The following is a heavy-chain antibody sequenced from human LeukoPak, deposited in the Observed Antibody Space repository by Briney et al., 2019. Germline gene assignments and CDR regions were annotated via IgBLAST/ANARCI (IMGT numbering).Heavy chain of an antibody. CDR2: IYYSGST. CDR1: GGSISSYY. D-gene: IGHD4-23*01. CDR3: ARAADYGGNSGFDY. Sequence: SETLSLTCPVSGGSISSYYWSWIRQPPGKGLEWIGYIYYSGSTNYNPSLKSRVTISVDTSKNQFSLRLTSVTAADTAVYYCARAADYGGNSGFDYWGQGTLVTVSS. V-gene: IGHV4-59*01. J-gene: IGHJ4*02.